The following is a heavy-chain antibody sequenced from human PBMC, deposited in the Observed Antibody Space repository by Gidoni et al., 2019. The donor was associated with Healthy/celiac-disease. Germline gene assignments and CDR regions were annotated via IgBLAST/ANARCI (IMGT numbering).Heavy chain of an antibody. D-gene: IGHD2-8*02. Sequence: QVQLVQSGAEVKKPGASVKVSCKASGYTFTSYDINWVRQATGQGLEWLGWMNPNSGNTGYAQKSQGRVTMTRNTSISTAYMELSSLRSEDTAVYYCARSFPLVVPLRGNYYYYGMDVWGQGTTVTVSS. CDR1: GYTFTSYD. J-gene: IGHJ6*02. CDR3: ARSFPLVVPLRGNYYYYGMDV. V-gene: IGHV1-8*01. CDR2: MNPNSGNT.